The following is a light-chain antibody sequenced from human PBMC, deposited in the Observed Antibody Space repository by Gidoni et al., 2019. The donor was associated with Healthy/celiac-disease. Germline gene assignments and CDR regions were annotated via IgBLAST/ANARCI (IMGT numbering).Light chain of an antibody. Sequence: SYELTQPPPVSVSPGQTASITCSGDKLGDKYACWYQQKPCQSPVLVIYQDSKRPSGIPERFSGSNSGNTATLTISGTQAMDEADYYCQAWDSSTADVVFGGGTKLTVL. V-gene: IGLV3-1*01. CDR3: QAWDSSTADVV. J-gene: IGLJ2*01. CDR1: KLGDKY. CDR2: QDS.